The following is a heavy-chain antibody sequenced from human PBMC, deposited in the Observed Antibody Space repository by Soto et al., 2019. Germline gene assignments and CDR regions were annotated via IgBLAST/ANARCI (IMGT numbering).Heavy chain of an antibody. J-gene: IGHJ4*02. CDR1: GGSISSYY. D-gene: IGHD2-15*01. CDR2: IYYSGST. CDR3: ARHLGVVVAGAIDY. Sequence: SETLSLTCIVSGGSISSYYWSWIRQPPGKGLEWIGYIYYSGSTNYNPSLKSRVTISVDTSKNQFSLKLSSVTAADTAVYYCARHLGVVVAGAIDYWGQGTLVTVSS. V-gene: IGHV4-59*08.